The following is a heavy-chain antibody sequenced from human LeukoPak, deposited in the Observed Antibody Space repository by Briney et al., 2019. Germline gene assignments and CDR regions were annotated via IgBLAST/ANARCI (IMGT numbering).Heavy chain of an antibody. J-gene: IGHJ3*02. CDR3: ARVITSGYDLNDAFDI. D-gene: IGHD5-12*01. V-gene: IGHV4-31*03. CDR1: GGSISSGGYY. CDR2: IYYSGST. Sequence: SETLSLTCTVSGGSISSGGYYWSWIRQHPGKGLEWIGYIYYSGSTYYNPSLKSRVTISVDTSKNQFSLKLSSVTAADTAVYYCARVITSGYDLNDAFDIWGQGTTVTVSS.